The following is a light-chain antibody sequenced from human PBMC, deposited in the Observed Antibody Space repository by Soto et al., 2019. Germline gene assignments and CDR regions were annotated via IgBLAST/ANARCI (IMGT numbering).Light chain of an antibody. Sequence: EIVLTQSPGILSLSPGEGATLCCRASQSLSNFFLAWYQQKPGQAPRLLIYGTSIRATGIPDRFSGSGSETDFTLTVNRLEPEDFAVYYCQQYESSPITFGQGTRLEIK. CDR2: GTS. CDR3: QQYESSPIT. CDR1: QSLSNFF. J-gene: IGKJ5*01. V-gene: IGKV3-20*01.